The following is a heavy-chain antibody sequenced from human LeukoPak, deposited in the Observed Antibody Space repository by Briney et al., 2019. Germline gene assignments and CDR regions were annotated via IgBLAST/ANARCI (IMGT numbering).Heavy chain of an antibody. CDR1: GYSFTSYW. Sequence: GESLKISCKGSGYSFTSYWIGWVRQMPGEGLEWMGIIYPGDSDTRYSPSFQGQVTISADKSISTAYLQWSSLKASDTAMYYCARERYCSSTSCYEPSSTFDYWGQGTLVTVSS. J-gene: IGHJ4*02. CDR2: IYPGDSDT. D-gene: IGHD2-2*01. CDR3: ARERYCSSTSCYEPSSTFDY. V-gene: IGHV5-51*01.